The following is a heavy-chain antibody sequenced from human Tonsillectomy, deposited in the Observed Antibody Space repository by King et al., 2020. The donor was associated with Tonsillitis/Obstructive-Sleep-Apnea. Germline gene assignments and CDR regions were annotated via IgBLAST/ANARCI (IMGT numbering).Heavy chain of an antibody. Sequence: VQLVESGGGLVQPGGSLRLSCAASGFTFSSYELTWVRQAPGKGLDWISFISSSGSIKYYADSVKGRFTISKDNTKNSLYLQMNSLRADDTAIYYCARDRYIVVIPAAVDAFDIWGQGTMVTVSS. CDR1: GFTFSSYE. CDR2: ISSSGSIK. D-gene: IGHD2-2*01. V-gene: IGHV3-48*03. J-gene: IGHJ3*02. CDR3: ARDRYIVVIPAAVDAFDI.